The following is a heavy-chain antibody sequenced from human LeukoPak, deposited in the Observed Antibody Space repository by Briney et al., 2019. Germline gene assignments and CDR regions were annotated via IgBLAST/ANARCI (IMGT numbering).Heavy chain of an antibody. Sequence: GSSVKVSCKASGGISSRYAISWVRQAPGQGLEWMGRIVPVVGLAQYAQRFEGRITVMADKSTSTVYMELSSLRIDDTAVFYCAREGLDECAQIYYYGMDVWGQGTTVTVS. J-gene: IGHJ6*02. CDR2: IVPVVGLA. CDR1: GGISSRYA. CDR3: AREGLDECAQIYYYGMDV. D-gene: IGHD2-2*03. V-gene: IGHV1-69*04.